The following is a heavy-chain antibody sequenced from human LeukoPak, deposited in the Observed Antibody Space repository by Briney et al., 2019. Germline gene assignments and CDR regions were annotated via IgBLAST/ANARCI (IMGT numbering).Heavy chain of an antibody. J-gene: IGHJ4*02. Sequence: ASVKVSCKASGGTFSSYAISWVRQAPGQGLEWMGRIIPILGIANYAQKFQGRVTITADKSTSPAYMELSSLRSEDTAVYYCASSRDSSGYYYYFDYWGQGTLVTVSS. CDR3: ASSRDSSGYYYYFDY. D-gene: IGHD3-22*01. V-gene: IGHV1-69*04. CDR1: GGTFSSYA. CDR2: IIPILGIA.